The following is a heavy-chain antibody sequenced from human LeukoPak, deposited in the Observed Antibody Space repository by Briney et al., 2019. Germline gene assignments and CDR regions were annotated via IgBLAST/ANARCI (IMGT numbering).Heavy chain of an antibody. D-gene: IGHD6-13*01. Sequence: GASVKVSCKASGYTFTSYGINWVRQAPGQGPEWMGWISAYNGNTKYAQNLQGRVTMTTDTSTSTAYMELRSLRSDDTAVYYCARVYYSSSYDYWYFDLWGRGTLVTVSS. J-gene: IGHJ2*01. CDR1: GYTFTSYG. V-gene: IGHV1-18*01. CDR3: ARVYYSSSYDYWYFDL. CDR2: ISAYNGNT.